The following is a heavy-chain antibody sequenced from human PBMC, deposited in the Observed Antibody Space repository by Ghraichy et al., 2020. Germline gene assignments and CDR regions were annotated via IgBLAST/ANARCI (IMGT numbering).Heavy chain of an antibody. CDR2: ISSSSSTI. V-gene: IGHV3-48*02. CDR3: ARDRARYDYVWGSYRQDAFYI. J-gene: IGHJ3*02. Sequence: GESLNISCAASGFTFSSYSMNWVRQAPGKGLEWVSYISSSSSTIYYADSVKGRFTISRDNAKNSLYLQMNSLRDEDTAVYYCARDRARYDYVWGSYRQDAFYIWGQGTMVTVSS. D-gene: IGHD3-16*02. CDR1: GFTFSSYS.